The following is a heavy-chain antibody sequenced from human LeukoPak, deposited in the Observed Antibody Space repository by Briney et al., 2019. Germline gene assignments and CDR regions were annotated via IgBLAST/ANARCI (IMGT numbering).Heavy chain of an antibody. Sequence: PSETLSLTCTVSGGSISSGGYYWSWIRQHPGKGLEWIGYIYYSGSTYYNASLKSRVTISVDTAKNQFSLKLRSVTAADTAVYYCAREYSGYDRGDYYYYMDVWGKGTTVTVSS. J-gene: IGHJ6*03. CDR1: GGSISSGGYY. V-gene: IGHV4-31*03. CDR3: AREYSGYDRGDYYYYMDV. CDR2: IYYSGST. D-gene: IGHD5-12*01.